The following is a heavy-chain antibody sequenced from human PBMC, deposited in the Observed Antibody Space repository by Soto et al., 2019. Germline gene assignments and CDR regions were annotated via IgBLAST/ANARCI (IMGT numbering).Heavy chain of an antibody. Sequence: EVQLLESGGGLVQPGGSLRLSCAASGFTFSSYAMSWVRQAPGKGLEWVSAISGSGGSTYYADSVKGRFTISRDNSKNTLYLQMNSMRAEDTAVYYCAKGWGIVGVPADYWGQGTLVTVSS. V-gene: IGHV3-23*01. J-gene: IGHJ4*02. CDR3: AKGWGIVGVPADY. D-gene: IGHD2-2*01. CDR2: ISGSGGST. CDR1: GFTFSSYA.